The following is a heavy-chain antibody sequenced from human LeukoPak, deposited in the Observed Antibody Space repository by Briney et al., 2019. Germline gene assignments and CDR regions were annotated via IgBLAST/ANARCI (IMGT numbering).Heavy chain of an antibody. Sequence: SETLSLTCTVSGGSISSSRFYWGWIRQPPGTGLEWLGSIYYSGKTYYNPSLKSRVTLSVDTSKNQFSLKLSSVTAADTAVYYCAREGYYDTSASGAFDIWGQGTMVTVSS. CDR3: AREGYYDTSASGAFDI. D-gene: IGHD3-22*01. CDR2: IYYSGKT. J-gene: IGHJ3*02. V-gene: IGHV4-39*07. CDR1: GGSISSSRFY.